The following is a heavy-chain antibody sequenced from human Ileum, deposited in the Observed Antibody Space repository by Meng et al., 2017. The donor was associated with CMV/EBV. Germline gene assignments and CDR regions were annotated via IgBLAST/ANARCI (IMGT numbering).Heavy chain of an antibody. CDR3: ARVRTTGTIALGY. J-gene: IGHJ4*02. CDR2: ISSTSDYI. V-gene: IGHV3-21*01. CDR1: GFTFSSYT. Sequence: GESLKISCAASGFTFSSYTMNWVRQAPGKGLEWVSFISSTSDYIHYADSVRGRFTISRDNAENSLFLQMNSLRVEDTAVYYCARVRTTGTIALGYWGQGTLVTVSS. D-gene: IGHD1-1*01.